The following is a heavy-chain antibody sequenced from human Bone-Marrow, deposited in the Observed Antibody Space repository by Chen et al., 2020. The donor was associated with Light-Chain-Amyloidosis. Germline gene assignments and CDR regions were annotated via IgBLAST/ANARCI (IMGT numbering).Heavy chain of an antibody. CDR1: GVTCKRHG. V-gene: IGHV3-33*01. CDR3: ARAPPTGAAPFFDH. D-gene: IGHD2-8*02. Sequence: QVQMVESGGGVGQPGGNVRQSCLASGVTCKRHGRHGVRQAPGRGLEWVAVIWYDGTDKYYADSFKGRFTISRDNPENTVYLQMNTLGDEDTAVYYCARAPPTGAAPFFDHSRQGTLVTVSS. J-gene: IGHJ4*02. CDR2: IWYDGTDK.